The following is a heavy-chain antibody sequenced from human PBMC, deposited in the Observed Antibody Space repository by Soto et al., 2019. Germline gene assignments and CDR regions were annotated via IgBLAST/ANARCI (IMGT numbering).Heavy chain of an antibody. Sequence: PSETLSLTCTVSGGSISSITYYWGWIRQSPEKGLEWIGYIHYGGSTYYNPSLESRVTISLDTSKNQFSLRLTSVNASDTGVYYCARCTPDPLQSNFWSGYYLSYFDYWGQGSLVTVSS. V-gene: IGHV4-39*01. CDR3: ARCTPDPLQSNFWSGYYLSYFDY. J-gene: IGHJ4*02. CDR2: IHYGGST. D-gene: IGHD3-3*01. CDR1: GGSISSITYY.